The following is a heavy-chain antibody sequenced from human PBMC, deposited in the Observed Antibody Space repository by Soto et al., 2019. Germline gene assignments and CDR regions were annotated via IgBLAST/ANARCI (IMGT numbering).Heavy chain of an antibody. Sequence: QVQLQESGPGLVKPSETLSLTCTVSGGSISSYYWSWIRQPPGKGLESIGYIYYSGSTNYNPSLKSRVTISVDTSKNQFSLKLSSVTAAHPAVYYCARGWVIYCITALGPHMDVWCQGTTVTVSS. J-gene: IGHJ6*02. D-gene: IGHD1-26*01. CDR2: IYYSGST. V-gene: IGHV4-59*01. CDR1: GGSISSYY. CDR3: ARGWVIYCITALGPHMDV.